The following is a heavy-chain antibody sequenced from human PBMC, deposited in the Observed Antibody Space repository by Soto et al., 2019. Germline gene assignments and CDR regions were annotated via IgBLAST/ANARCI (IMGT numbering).Heavy chain of an antibody. CDR3: ARSRGPDAKYGMDV. Sequence: PGGSLRLSCAASGFTFSSYSMHWVRQAPGKGLEWVSSISSSSSYIYYADSVKGRFTISRDNAKNSLYLQMNSLRAEDTAVYYCARSRGPDAKYGMDVWGQGTTVTVSS. V-gene: IGHV3-21*01. D-gene: IGHD2-2*01. CDR2: ISSSSSYI. CDR1: GFTFSSYS. J-gene: IGHJ6*02.